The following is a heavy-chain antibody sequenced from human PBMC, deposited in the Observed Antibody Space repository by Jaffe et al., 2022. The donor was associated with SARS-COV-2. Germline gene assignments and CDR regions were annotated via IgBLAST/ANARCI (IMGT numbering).Heavy chain of an antibody. D-gene: IGHD3-22*01. Sequence: EVQLLESGGGLVQPGGSLRLSCAASGFTFSSYAMSWVRQAPGKGLEWVSAISGSGGSTYYADSVKGRFTISRDNSKNTLYLQMNSLRAEDTAVYYCAKGGREDYYDSSGYYYDYWGQGTLVTVSS. CDR1: GFTFSSYA. CDR3: AKGGREDYYDSSGYYYDY. CDR2: ISGSGGST. J-gene: IGHJ4*02. V-gene: IGHV3-23*01.